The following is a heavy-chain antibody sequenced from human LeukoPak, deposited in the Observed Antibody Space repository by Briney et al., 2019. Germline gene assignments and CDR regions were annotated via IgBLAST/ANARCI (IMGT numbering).Heavy chain of an antibody. D-gene: IGHD4-17*01. J-gene: IGHJ4*02. Sequence: GGSLRLSCAASGFSFNNSEMYWVRQAPGKGLEWVSYISSTGYTIYYAESVKGRFTISRDNAKNSLFLQMNRLRAEDTAVYYCALPLRDGDFYFDYWGQGALVTVSS. CDR2: ISSTGYTI. CDR3: ALPLRDGDFYFDY. V-gene: IGHV3-48*03. CDR1: GFSFNNSE.